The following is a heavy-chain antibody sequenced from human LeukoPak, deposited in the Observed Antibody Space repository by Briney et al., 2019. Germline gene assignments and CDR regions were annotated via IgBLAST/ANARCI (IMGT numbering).Heavy chain of an antibody. J-gene: IGHJ4*02. CDR1: GGSFSGYY. D-gene: IGHD6-19*01. V-gene: IGHV4-34*01. Sequence: SETLSLTCAVYGGSFSGYYWSWIRQPPGKGLEWIGEINHSGSTNYNPSLKSRVTISVDTSKSQFSLKLSSVTAADTAVYYCAERRSGSNFDYWGQGTLVTVSS. CDR3: AERRSGSNFDY. CDR2: INHSGST.